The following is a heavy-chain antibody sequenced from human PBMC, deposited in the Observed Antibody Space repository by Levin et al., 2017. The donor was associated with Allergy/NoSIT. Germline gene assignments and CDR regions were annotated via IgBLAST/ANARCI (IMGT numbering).Heavy chain of an antibody. CDR1: GFTFSSYA. CDR2: ISYDGSNK. J-gene: IGHJ4*02. CDR3: ARDRHCGGDCYLYYFDY. D-gene: IGHD2-21*02. V-gene: IGHV3-30-3*01. Sequence: GGSLRLSCAASGFTFSSYAMHWVRQAPGKGLEWVAVISYDGSNKYYADSVKGRFTISRDNSKNTLYLQMNSLRAEDTAVYYCARDRHCGGDCYLYYFDYWGQGTLVTVSS.